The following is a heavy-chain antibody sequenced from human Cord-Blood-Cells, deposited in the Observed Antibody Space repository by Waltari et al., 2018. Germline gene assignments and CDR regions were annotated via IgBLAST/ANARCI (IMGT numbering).Heavy chain of an antibody. CDR3: ARRSDCSSTSCYDY. J-gene: IGHJ4*02. CDR1: GGSISSSSYY. CDR2: IYYSGST. V-gene: IGHV4-39*01. D-gene: IGHD2-2*01. Sequence: QLQLQESGPGLVKPSETLSLTCTVSGGSISSSSYYWGWIRQPPGKGLEWIGSIYYSGSTYYNPSLKSRVTISVDTSKNQFSLKLSSVTAADTAVYYCARRSDCSSTSCYDYWGQGTLVTVSS.